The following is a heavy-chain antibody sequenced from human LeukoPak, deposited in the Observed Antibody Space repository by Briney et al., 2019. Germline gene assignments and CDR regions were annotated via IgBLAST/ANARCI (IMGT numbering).Heavy chain of an antibody. CDR1: GGSISSGDYY. J-gene: IGHJ4*02. CDR2: IYYSGST. D-gene: IGHD3-10*01. Sequence: SETLSLTCTVSGGSISSGDYYWSWIRQPPGKGLEWIGYIYYSGSTYCNPSLKSRVTISVDTSKNQFSLKLSSVTAADTAVYYCARGGTYYYGSEPNFDYWGQGTLVTVSS. V-gene: IGHV4-30-4*01. CDR3: ARGGTYYYGSEPNFDY.